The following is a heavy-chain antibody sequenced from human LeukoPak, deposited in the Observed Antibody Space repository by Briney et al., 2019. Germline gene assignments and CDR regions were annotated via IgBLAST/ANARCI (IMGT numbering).Heavy chain of an antibody. V-gene: IGHV4-34*01. Sequence: SETLSLTCAAYGGSFSGYYWSWIRQPPGKGLEWIGEINHSGSTNYNPSLKSRVTMSVDTSKNQFSLKLSSVTAADTAVYYCARGLYYYDSSGYYFDAFDIWGQGTMVTVSS. J-gene: IGHJ3*02. CDR1: GGSFSGYY. CDR3: ARGLYYYDSSGYYFDAFDI. CDR2: INHSGST. D-gene: IGHD3-22*01.